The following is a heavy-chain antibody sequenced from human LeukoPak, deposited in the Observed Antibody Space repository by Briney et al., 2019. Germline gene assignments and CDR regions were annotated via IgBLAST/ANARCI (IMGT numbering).Heavy chain of an antibody. J-gene: IGHJ4*02. CDR1: GFSFNSYA. CDR2: ISDDGSNK. CDR3: ASPTYNYESSGYLGVYYLDY. V-gene: IGHV3-30-3*01. Sequence: GGSLRLSCTASGFSFNSYALHWVRQAPGKGLGWVAVISDDGSNKYYADSVKGRFTISRDNSKNTLYLQMNSLRAEDTAVYFCASPTYNYESSGYLGVYYLDYWGQGTLVTVSS. D-gene: IGHD3-22*01.